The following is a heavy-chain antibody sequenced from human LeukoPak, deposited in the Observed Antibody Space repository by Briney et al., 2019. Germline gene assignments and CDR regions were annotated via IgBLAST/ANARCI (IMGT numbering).Heavy chain of an antibody. CDR1: GGSISSSSYY. Sequence: PSETLSLTCTVSGGSISSSSYYWGWIRQPPGKGLEWIGSIHYSGSTNYNPSLKSRVTISVDTSKNQFSLKLSSVTAADTAVYYCASTMYYDILTGYRMDVWGKGTTVTVSS. V-gene: IGHV4-39*07. J-gene: IGHJ6*04. D-gene: IGHD3-9*01. CDR3: ASTMYYDILTGYRMDV. CDR2: IHYSGST.